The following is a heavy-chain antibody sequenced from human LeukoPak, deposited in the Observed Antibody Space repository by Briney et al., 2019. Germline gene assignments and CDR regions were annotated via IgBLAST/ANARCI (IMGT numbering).Heavy chain of an antibody. V-gene: IGHV5-51*01. Sequence: GGSLQISCKTSGYIFTTYWIGGVRQLPGKGLEWMGIIYPGDSDTRYNPSFQDQVTISADKSVSTTYLQWSSLKASDTAIYYCARPGYSETRGICDSWGQGTLVTVSS. D-gene: IGHD1-26*01. CDR1: GYIFTTYW. CDR2: IYPGDSDT. CDR3: ARPGYSETRGICDS. J-gene: IGHJ4*02.